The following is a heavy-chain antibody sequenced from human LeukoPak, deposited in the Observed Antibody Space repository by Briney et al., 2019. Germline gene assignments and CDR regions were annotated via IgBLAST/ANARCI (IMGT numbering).Heavy chain of an antibody. J-gene: IGHJ4*02. CDR1: GFTFSNAW. CDR2: IRSKANSYAT. D-gene: IGHD3-10*01. CDR3: TRTSLGGFDY. Sequence: GGSLRLSCAASGFTFSNAWMSWVRQAPGKGLEWVGRIRSKANSYATAYAASVKGRFTISRDDSKNTAYLQMNSLKTEDTAVYYCTRTSLGGFDYWGQGTLVTVSS. V-gene: IGHV3-73*01.